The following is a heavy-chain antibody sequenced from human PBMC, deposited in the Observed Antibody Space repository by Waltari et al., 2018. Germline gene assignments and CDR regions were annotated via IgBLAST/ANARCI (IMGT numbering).Heavy chain of an antibody. CDR2: ISDSGVIT. CDR3: ARHLYSIDYLELAK. D-gene: IGHD3-22*01. Sequence: EEHLLESGGGLAQPGGSLRLSCAASGFNLISYARSWVRQAPGKGLEWVSGISDSGVITKYADSVKGRFTVSRDNSKNTVFLHLNSLRAEDTAIYYCARHLYSIDYLELAKWGQGTLVTVSS. CDR1: GFNLISYA. J-gene: IGHJ4*02. V-gene: IGHV3-23*01.